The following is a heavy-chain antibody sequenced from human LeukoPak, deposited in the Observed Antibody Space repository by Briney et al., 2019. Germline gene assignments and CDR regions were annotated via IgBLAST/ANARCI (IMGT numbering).Heavy chain of an antibody. Sequence: SETLSLTCTVSGGSINSYYWSWIRQPPGKGLQWIGCIHYSGSTNYNTSLKSRVTISVDTSKNQFSLKLSPETAADTAVYYCARDGYYDSSSYRTSDAFDIWGQGTMVTVSS. V-gene: IGHV4-59*01. J-gene: IGHJ3*02. CDR1: GGSINSYY. CDR3: ARDGYYDSSSYRTSDAFDI. D-gene: IGHD3-22*01. CDR2: IHYSGST.